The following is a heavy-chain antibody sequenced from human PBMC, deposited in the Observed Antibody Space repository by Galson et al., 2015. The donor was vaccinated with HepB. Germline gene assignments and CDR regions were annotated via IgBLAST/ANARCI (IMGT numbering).Heavy chain of an antibody. V-gene: IGHV3-13*01. CDR2: IGTAGDT. CDR1: GFIFSSYD. J-gene: IGHJ6*03. Sequence: SLRLSCAASGFIFSSYDMHWVRQATGKGLEWVSAIGTAGDTYYPGSVKGRFTISRENAKNSLYLQVNSLRAGDTAVYYCARGHKGGPLSGSFLRSLYYMDVWGKGTTVTVSS. CDR3: ARGHKGGPLSGSFLRSLYYMDV. D-gene: IGHD3-10*01.